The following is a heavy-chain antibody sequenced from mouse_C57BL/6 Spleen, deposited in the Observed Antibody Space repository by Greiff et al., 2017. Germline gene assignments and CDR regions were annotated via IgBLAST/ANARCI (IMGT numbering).Heavy chain of an antibody. CDR1: GYTFTSYW. CDR2: IYPSDSET. CDR3: ARTDYYAMDY. Sequence: QVQLQQPGAELVRPGSSVKLSCKASGYTFTSYWMDWVKQRPGQGLEWIGNIYPSDSETNYNQKFKDKATLTVDKSSSTAYMQLSSLTSEDSAVYYCARTDYYAMDYWGQGTSVTVSS. V-gene: IGHV1-61*01. J-gene: IGHJ4*01.